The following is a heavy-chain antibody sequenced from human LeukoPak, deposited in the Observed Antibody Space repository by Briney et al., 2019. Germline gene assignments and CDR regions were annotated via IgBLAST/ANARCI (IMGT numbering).Heavy chain of an antibody. D-gene: IGHD2-2*01. V-gene: IGHV1-2*02. CDR2: INPNSGGT. CDR1: GYTFTGYY. Sequence: ASVKVSCKASGYTFTGYYMHWVRQAPGQGLEWMGWINPNSGGTNYAQKFQGRVTMTRDTSISTAYMELSRLRSDDTAVYYCARDRGYCSSTSCYGSYMDVWGKGTTVTVSS. J-gene: IGHJ6*03. CDR3: ARDRGYCSSTSCYGSYMDV.